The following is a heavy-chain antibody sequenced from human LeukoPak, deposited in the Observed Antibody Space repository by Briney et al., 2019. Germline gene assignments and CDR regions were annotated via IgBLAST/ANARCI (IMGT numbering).Heavy chain of an antibody. Sequence: ASVKVSCKASGYTFTGYYMHWVRQAPGQGLEWMGRINPNSGGTNYAQKFQGRVTMTRDTSISTAYMELSRLRSDDTAVYFCARDGYYYDSSGYYSPYYFDYWGQGTLVTVSS. V-gene: IGHV1-2*06. J-gene: IGHJ4*02. CDR2: INPNSGGT. CDR3: ARDGYYYDSSGYYSPYYFDY. CDR1: GYTFTGYY. D-gene: IGHD3-22*01.